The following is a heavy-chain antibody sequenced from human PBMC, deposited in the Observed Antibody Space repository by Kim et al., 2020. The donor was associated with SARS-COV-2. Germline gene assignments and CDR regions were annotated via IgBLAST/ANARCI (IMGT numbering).Heavy chain of an antibody. CDR3: ARDGISHVSSTFSTTYY. J-gene: IGHJ6*01. CDR2: ISSSGSTM. CDR1: GFTFSTYE. V-gene: IGHV3-48*03. Sequence: GGSLRLSCAASGFTFSTYEMNWVRQAPGRGLEWISYISSSGSTMYYADSVKGRFAISRDNAKNSLDLQMNSLRAEDTAVYYCARDGISHVSSTFSTTYY. D-gene: IGHD6-6*01.